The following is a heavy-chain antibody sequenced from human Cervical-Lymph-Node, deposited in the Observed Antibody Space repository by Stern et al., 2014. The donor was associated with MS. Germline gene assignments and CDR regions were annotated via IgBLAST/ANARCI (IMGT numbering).Heavy chain of an antibody. J-gene: IGHJ5*02. V-gene: IGHV1-3*01. CDR2: INAGNGNT. D-gene: IGHD6-19*01. CDR1: GYTFTSYA. Sequence: QVQLVQSGAEVKKPGASVKVSCKASGYTFTSYAMHWVRQAPGQRLEWMGWINAGNGNTKYSQKFQGSVTITRDTSASTAYMELSSLRSEDTAVYYCARVSGWYEDWFDPWGQGTLVTVSS. CDR3: ARVSGWYEDWFDP.